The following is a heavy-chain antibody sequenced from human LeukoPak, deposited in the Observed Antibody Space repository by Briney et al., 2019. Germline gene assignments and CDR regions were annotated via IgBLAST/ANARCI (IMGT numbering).Heavy chain of an antibody. CDR3: ARDGIAVAGTPAFDI. CDR2: IYTSGST. J-gene: IGHJ3*02. V-gene: IGHV4-4*07. Sequence: SETLSLTCAVYGGSFSGYYWSWIRQPAGKGLEWIGRIYTSGSTNYNPSLKSRVTMSVDTSKNQFSLKLSSVTAADTAVYYCARDGIAVAGTPAFDIWGQGTMVTVSS. D-gene: IGHD6-19*01. CDR1: GGSFSGYY.